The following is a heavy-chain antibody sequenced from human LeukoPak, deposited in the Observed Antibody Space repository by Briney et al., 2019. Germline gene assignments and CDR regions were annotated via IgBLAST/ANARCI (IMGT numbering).Heavy chain of an antibody. CDR1: GYTFTSYY. V-gene: IGHV1-46*01. CDR2: INPSGGST. D-gene: IGHD5-18*01. CDR3: AREYSYGESGHFDY. J-gene: IGHJ4*02. Sequence: GASVKVSCKASGYTFTSYYMHWVRQAPGQGLEWMGIINPSGGSTSYAQKFQGRVTITADESTSTAYMELSSLRSEDTAVYYCAREYSYGESGHFDYWGQGTLVTVSS.